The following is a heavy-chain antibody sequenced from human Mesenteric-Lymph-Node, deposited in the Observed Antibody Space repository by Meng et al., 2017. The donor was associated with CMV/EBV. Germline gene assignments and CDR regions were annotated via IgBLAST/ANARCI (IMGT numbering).Heavy chain of an antibody. D-gene: IGHD4-23*01. Sequence: SETLSLTCSVSGGSISSSSYFWGWIRQPPGKGVEWIGSIYYSGNTYYKPSLKSRVTISVDTSKNQFSLKLSSVTAADTAVYYCARDSRYGGNSVDYWGQGALVTVSS. CDR3: ARDSRYGGNSVDY. CDR1: GGSISSSSYF. CDR2: IYYSGNT. J-gene: IGHJ4*02. V-gene: IGHV4-39*07.